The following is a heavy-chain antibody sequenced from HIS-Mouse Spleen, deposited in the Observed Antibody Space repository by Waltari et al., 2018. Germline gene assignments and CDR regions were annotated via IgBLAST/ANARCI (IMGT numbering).Heavy chain of an antibody. V-gene: IGHV3-23*01. J-gene: IGHJ4*02. D-gene: IGHD6-19*01. CDR3: AKDRQWLVRIYFDY. CDR2: ISGSGGST. Sequence: EVQLLESGGGLVQPGGSLRLSCAASGFTLSIHALSWVRQAPGKGLEWVSAISGSGGSTYYADSVKGRFTISRDNSKNTLYLQMNSLRAEDTAVYYCAKDRQWLVRIYFDYWGQGTLVTVSS. CDR1: GFTLSIHA.